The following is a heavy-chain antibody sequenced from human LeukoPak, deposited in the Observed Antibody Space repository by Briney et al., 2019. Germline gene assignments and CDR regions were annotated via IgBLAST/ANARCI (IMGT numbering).Heavy chain of an antibody. V-gene: IGHV3-49*03. CDR3: TRDLTAEDSSGYPYWFDP. CDR1: GFTFGDYA. J-gene: IGHJ5*02. Sequence: GGSLRLSCTASGFTFGDYAMSWFRQAPGKGLEWVGFIRSKAYGGTTEYAASVKGRFTISRDDSKSIAYLQMNSLKTEDTAVYYCTRDLTAEDSSGYPYWFDPWGQGTLVTVSS. CDR2: IRSKAYGGTT. D-gene: IGHD3-22*01.